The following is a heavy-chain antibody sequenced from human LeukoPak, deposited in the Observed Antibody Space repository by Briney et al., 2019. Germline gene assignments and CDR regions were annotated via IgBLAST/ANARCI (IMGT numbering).Heavy chain of an antibody. V-gene: IGHV3-23*01. CDR3: ARVHVTTEHAFDI. Sequence: GGPLRFSCAASGFTFSSYGMSWVRQAPGKGLEWVSAISGSGGSTYYADSVKGRFAISRDNSKNTLYLQMNSLRAEDTAVYYCARVHVTTEHAFDIWGQGTMVTVSS. CDR2: ISGSGGST. CDR1: GFTFSSYG. D-gene: IGHD4-17*01. J-gene: IGHJ3*02.